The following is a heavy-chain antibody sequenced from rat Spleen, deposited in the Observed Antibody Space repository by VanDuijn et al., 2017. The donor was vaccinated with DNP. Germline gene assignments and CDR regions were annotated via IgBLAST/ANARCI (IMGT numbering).Heavy chain of an antibody. V-gene: IGHV5-22*01. J-gene: IGHJ2*01. CDR1: GFSFSDSY. CDR2: IRYDGGTT. CDR3: ARWTTGQYFDY. D-gene: IGHD1-11*01. Sequence: EVQLVESGGGSVQPGRSLKHPCAASGFSFSDSYMAWVRQAQTKGLDLVAYIRYDGGTTEYGDSVKGRVTISRDNAKSTLYLQMNSLRSEDTATYYCARWTTGQYFDYWGQGVMVTVSS.